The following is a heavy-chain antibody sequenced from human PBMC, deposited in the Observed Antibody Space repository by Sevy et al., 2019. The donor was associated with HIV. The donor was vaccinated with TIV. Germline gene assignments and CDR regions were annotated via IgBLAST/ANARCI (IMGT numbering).Heavy chain of an antibody. D-gene: IGHD3-9*01. Sequence: SETLSLTCTVSGGSISSYYWSWIRQPPGKGLEWIGYIYYSGSTNYNPSLKSRVTISVDTSKNQFSLKLSSVTAADTAVYYCARVTGYYYYYMDVWGIGTTVTVSS. CDR1: GGSISSYY. V-gene: IGHV4-59*01. CDR3: ARVTGYYYYYMDV. J-gene: IGHJ6*03. CDR2: IYYSGST.